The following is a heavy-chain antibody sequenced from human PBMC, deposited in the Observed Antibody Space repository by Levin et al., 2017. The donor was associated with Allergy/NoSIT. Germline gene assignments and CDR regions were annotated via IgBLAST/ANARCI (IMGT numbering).Heavy chain of an antibody. CDR3: ARHKAAEGLSNSYSGSDS. D-gene: IGHD5-18*01. Sequence: SQTLSLTCTVSGVSISSSTDYWVWIRQPPGKGLEWIGTLYYGGSIFYNPSLESRVTISVDTSDNRLSLTLTSVTAADTAVYYCARHKAAEGLSNSYSGSDSWGQGTLVTVSS. CDR1: GVSISSSTDY. V-gene: IGHV4-39*01. CDR2: LYYGGSI. J-gene: IGHJ4*02.